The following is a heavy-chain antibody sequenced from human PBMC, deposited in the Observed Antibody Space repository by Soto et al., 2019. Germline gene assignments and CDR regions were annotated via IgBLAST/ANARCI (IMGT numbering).Heavy chain of an antibody. CDR1: GFTASSNY. D-gene: IGHD2-15*01. CDR3: ARDLVVVVAATLGRHYYYYMDV. CDR2: IYSGGST. V-gene: IGHV3-66*01. J-gene: IGHJ6*03. Sequence: GGSLRLSCAASGFTASSNYMSWVRQAPWKGLEWVSVIYSGGSTYYADSVKGRFTISRDNSKNTLYLQMNSLRAEDTAVYYCARDLVVVVAATLGRHYYYYMDVWGKGTTVTVSS.